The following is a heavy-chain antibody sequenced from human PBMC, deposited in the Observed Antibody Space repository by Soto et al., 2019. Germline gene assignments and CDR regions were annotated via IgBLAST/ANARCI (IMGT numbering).Heavy chain of an antibody. Sequence: QVQLQESGPGLVKPSETLSLTCTVSGGSISSYYWSWIRQPPGKGLEWIGYIYYSGSTNYNPSLKSRVTISVDTSKNQSSLKLSSVTAADTAVYYCARLVWSYGTWFDPWGQGTLVTVSS. CDR3: ARLVWSYGTWFDP. J-gene: IGHJ5*02. D-gene: IGHD5-18*01. CDR1: GGSISSYY. CDR2: IYYSGST. V-gene: IGHV4-59*08.